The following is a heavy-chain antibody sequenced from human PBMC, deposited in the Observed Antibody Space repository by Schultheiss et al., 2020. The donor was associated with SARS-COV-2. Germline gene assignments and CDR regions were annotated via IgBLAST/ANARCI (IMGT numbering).Heavy chain of an antibody. J-gene: IGHJ4*02. V-gene: IGHV3-73*01. D-gene: IGHD4-11*01. Sequence: GESLKISCAASGFTFSGSAMHWVRQASGKGLEWVGRIRSKANSYATAYAASVKGRFTISRDDSKNTAYLQMNSLKTEDTAVYYCTSYLQSNVDYWGQGTLVTVSS. CDR2: IRSKANSYAT. CDR1: GFTFSGSA. CDR3: TSYLQSNVDY.